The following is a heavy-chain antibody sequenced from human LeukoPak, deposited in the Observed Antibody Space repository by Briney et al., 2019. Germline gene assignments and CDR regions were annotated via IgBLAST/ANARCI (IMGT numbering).Heavy chain of an antibody. CDR3: ARGAKPVKDIVVVPAPVHYYYMDV. J-gene: IGHJ6*03. CDR2: IYTSGST. CDR1: GGSISSYY. Sequence: PSETLSLTCTVSGGSISSYYWSWIRQPAGKGLEWIGRIYTSGSTNYNPSLKSRVTMSVDTSKNQFSLKLSSVTAADTAVYYCARGAKPVKDIVVVPAPVHYYYMDVWGKGTTVTVSS. V-gene: IGHV4-4*07. D-gene: IGHD2-2*01.